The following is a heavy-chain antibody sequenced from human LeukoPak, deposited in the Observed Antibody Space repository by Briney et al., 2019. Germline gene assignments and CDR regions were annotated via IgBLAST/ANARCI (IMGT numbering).Heavy chain of an antibody. V-gene: IGHV4-61*01. CDR1: GGSVSSGSYY. CDR3: ARDPAPHMGRGLLLYGMDV. Sequence: SETLSLTCAVSGGSVSSGSYYWSWIRQPPGKGLEWIVYIYYSGSNNYNPSLKSRVTISVDTSKNQFFLKLSSVAAADTAVYYCARDPAPHMGRGLLLYGMDVWGKGTTVTVSS. D-gene: IGHD3-10*01. CDR2: IYYSGSN. J-gene: IGHJ6*04.